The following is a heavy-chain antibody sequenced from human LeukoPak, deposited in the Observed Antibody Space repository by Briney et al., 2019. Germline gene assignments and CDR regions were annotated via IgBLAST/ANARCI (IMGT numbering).Heavy chain of an antibody. D-gene: IGHD2-15*01. CDR2: FDPVDGET. CDR1: GYTLTELS. J-gene: IGHJ3*02. Sequence: GASVKVSCKVSGYTLTELSMHWVRQAPGKGLEWMGGFDPVDGETIYAQKFQGRVTMTEDTSTDTAYMELSSLRSEDTAVYYCATFLKVVAATPAADAFDIWGQGTMVTVSS. V-gene: IGHV1-24*01. CDR3: ATFLKVVAATPAADAFDI.